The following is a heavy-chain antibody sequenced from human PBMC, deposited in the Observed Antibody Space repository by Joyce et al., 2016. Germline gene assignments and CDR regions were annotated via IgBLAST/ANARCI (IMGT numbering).Heavy chain of an antibody. V-gene: IGHV4-39*01. D-gene: IGHD7-27*01. Sequence: QLQLQESGPGLVKPSETLSLTCTVSGGPISSSSYYWGWIHQSPGKGLEWIGNIYYSGNTYYNPSLKSRVTISVDTSKNQFSLKLNSVTAADTAVYYCARRPRTGDGLYFDSWGQGTLVTVSS. J-gene: IGHJ4*02. CDR3: ARRPRTGDGLYFDS. CDR1: GGPISSSSYY. CDR2: IYYSGNT.